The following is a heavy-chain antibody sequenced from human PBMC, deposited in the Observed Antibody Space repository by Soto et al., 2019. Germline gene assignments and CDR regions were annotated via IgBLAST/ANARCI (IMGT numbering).Heavy chain of an antibody. V-gene: IGHV1-3*01. J-gene: IGHJ4*02. CDR1: GYTFTLYA. CDR2: INAANGNT. D-gene: IGHD3-3*01. Sequence: ASVQVSCKASGYTFTLYARRWLRQAAGQRLEWMGWINAANGNTKSSQKFQGRVTVTRETSSRRGYMELSSMNSADTAVYYCWSDQRRDYDFWSGYSPGFAYGGQGPPVPVSS. CDR3: WSDQRRDYDFWSGYSPGFAY.